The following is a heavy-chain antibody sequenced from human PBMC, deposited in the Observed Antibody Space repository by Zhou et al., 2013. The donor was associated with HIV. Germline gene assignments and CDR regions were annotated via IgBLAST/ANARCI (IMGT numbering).Heavy chain of an antibody. CDR2: IIPILGIA. J-gene: IGHJ3*02. D-gene: IGHD2-21*01. Sequence: QVQLVQSGAEVKKPGSSVKVSCKASGGTFSSYAISWVRQAPGQGLEWMGRIIPILGIANYAQKFQGRVTITADKSTSTAYMELSSLRSEDTAVYYCARYQGCGGDCYRDAFDIWGQGTMVTVSS. CDR3: ARYQGCGGDCYRDAFDI. CDR1: GGTFSSYA. V-gene: IGHV1-69*04.